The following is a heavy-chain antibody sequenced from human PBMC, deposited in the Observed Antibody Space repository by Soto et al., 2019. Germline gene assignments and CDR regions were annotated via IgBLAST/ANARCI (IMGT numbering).Heavy chain of an antibody. J-gene: IGHJ4*02. CDR3: ARSLWFGELH. CDR2: IYWDNDK. V-gene: IGHV2-5*02. CDR1: GFSLSTTGVG. Sequence: QITLKESGPTLVKPTQTLTLTCSFSGFSLSTTGVGVGWIRQSPGKALEWLAIIYWDNDKRYSPSLKSRVTITTDTSKNRVVLTVTNMDPVDTGTYYCARSLWFGELHWGQGALVTVSS. D-gene: IGHD3-10*01.